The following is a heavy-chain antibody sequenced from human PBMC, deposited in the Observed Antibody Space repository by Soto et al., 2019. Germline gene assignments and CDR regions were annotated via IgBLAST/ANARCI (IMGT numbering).Heavy chain of an antibody. Sequence: EVQLVESGGGLVQPGESLRLSCAASGFTFSSYWMHWVRQATGKGLVWVSRINSDGSSTRYAGSVKGRFTISRDNAKSTLYLQMNILRAEDTAVYYCVRTSLVVAAATREDYWGQGTLVTVSS. CDR3: VRTSLVVAAATREDY. D-gene: IGHD2-15*01. J-gene: IGHJ4*02. CDR1: GFTFSSYW. V-gene: IGHV3-74*01. CDR2: INSDGSST.